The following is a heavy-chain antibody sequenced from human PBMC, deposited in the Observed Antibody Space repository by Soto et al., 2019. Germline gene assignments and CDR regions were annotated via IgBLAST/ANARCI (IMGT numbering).Heavy chain of an antibody. V-gene: IGHV1-46*01. CDR1: GYTFTSYY. J-gene: IGHJ4*02. Sequence: GASVKVSCKASGYTFTSYYMHWVRQAPGQGLEWMGIINPSGGSTSYAQKFQGRVTMTRDTSTSTVYMELSSLRSEDTAVYYCARVPPTYGSGRYCDYWGQGTLVTVSS. CDR2: INPSGGST. D-gene: IGHD3-10*01. CDR3: ARVPPTYGSGRYCDY.